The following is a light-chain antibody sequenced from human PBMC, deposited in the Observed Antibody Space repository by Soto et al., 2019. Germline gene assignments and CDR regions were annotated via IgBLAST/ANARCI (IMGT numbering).Light chain of an antibody. Sequence: EIVLTQSPATLSLSPGERATLSCRASQSVTRSLAWYQQKPGQAPRLLMYDASTRAIGIPARFSGSGSGTEFTLTISSLEPEDFAVYYCQQGSNWPPLTFGGGTKVDIK. V-gene: IGKV3-11*01. CDR1: QSVTRS. CDR3: QQGSNWPPLT. CDR2: DAS. J-gene: IGKJ4*01.